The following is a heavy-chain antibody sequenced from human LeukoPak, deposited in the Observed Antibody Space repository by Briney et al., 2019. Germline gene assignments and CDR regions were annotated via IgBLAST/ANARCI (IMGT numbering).Heavy chain of an antibody. Sequence: SQTLSLTCTVSGGSISSGGYYWSWIRQHPGKGLEWIGYIYYSGSTYYNPSLKSRVTISVDTSKNQFSLKLSSVTAADTAVYYCAREGLRMPGWYFDLWGRGTLVTVSS. D-gene: IGHD4-17*01. V-gene: IGHV4-31*03. CDR1: GGSISSGGYY. CDR3: AREGLRMPGWYFDL. J-gene: IGHJ2*01. CDR2: IYYSGST.